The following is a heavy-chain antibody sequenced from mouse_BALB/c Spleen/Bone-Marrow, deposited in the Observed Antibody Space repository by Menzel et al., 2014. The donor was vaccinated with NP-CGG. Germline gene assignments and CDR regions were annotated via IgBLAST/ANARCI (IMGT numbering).Heavy chain of an antibody. Sequence: EVKLMESGAELVKPGASAKLSCTASGFNIKDTYMHLVKQRPEQGLEWIGRIDPANGYSIYDPKFQGKATITADTTSNTAHLQLSSLTSEDTAVYYCALITTATFSYWYFDVWGAGTTVTVSS. D-gene: IGHD1-2*01. CDR3: ALITTATFSYWYFDV. V-gene: IGHV14-3*02. CDR2: IDPANGYS. J-gene: IGHJ1*01. CDR1: GFNIKDTY.